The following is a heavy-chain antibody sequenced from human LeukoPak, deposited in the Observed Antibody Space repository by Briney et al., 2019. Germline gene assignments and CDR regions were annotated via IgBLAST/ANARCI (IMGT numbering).Heavy chain of an antibody. D-gene: IGHD1-14*01. CDR1: GFTFSGHD. V-gene: IGHV3-23*01. J-gene: IGHJ6*03. Sequence: PGGSLSLSCAASGFTFSGHDMSWVRQAPGKGLEWVSGNSGSGGTTYYADSVKGRFTISRDNSRNTVYLQMNSLRAEDTAVYYCAKGRRTASKPYYYYMDVWAKGTTVTVSS. CDR3: AKGRRTASKPYYYYMDV. CDR2: NSGSGGTT.